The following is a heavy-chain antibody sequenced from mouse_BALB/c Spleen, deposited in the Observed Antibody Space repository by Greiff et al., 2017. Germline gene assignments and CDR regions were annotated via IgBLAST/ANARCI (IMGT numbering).Heavy chain of an antibody. CDR3: ARSHYGSTLFDY. Sequence: EVKVVESGGGLVQPGGSLKLSCAASGFTFSSYGMSWVRQTPDKRLELVATINSNGGSTYYPDSAKGRFTISRDNAKNTLYLQMSSLKSEDTAMYYCARSHYGSTLFDYWGQGTTLTVSS. J-gene: IGHJ2*01. V-gene: IGHV5-6-3*01. CDR1: GFTFSSYG. D-gene: IGHD1-1*01. CDR2: INSNGGST.